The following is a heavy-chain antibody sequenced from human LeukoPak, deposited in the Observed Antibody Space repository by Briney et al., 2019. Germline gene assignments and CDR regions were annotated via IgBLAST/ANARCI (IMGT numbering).Heavy chain of an antibody. D-gene: IGHD3-9*01. CDR3: ARGVFRYSD. CDR1: GLTFRSYW. V-gene: IGHV3-7*04. J-gene: IGHJ4*02. CDR2: INEDGSEK. Sequence: PGGSLRLSCAVSGLTFRSYWMAWVRQAPGKGLEWVANINEDGSEKYYADSVKGRFTISRDNAKTSLYVQMNSLRAEDTAVYYCARGVFRYSDWGQGTLVTASS.